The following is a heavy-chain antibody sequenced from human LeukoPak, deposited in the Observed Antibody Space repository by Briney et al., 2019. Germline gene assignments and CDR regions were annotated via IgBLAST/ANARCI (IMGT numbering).Heavy chain of an antibody. J-gene: IGHJ6*03. CDR3: AKDRYYDILTGYYSYYMDV. D-gene: IGHD3-9*01. V-gene: IGHV3-30*18. CDR2: ISYDGSNK. CDR1: GFTFSSYG. Sequence: GGSLRLSCAASGFTFSSYGMHWVRQAPGKGLERVAVISYDGSNKYYADSVKGRFTISRDNSKNTLYLQMNSLRAEDTAVYYCAKDRYYDILTGYYSYYMDVWGKGATVTVSS.